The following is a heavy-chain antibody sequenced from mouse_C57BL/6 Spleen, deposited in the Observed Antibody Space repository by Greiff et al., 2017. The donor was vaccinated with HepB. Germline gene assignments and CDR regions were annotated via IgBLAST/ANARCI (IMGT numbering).Heavy chain of an antibody. J-gene: IGHJ2*01. V-gene: IGHV5-9-1*02. CDR2: ISSGGDYI. CDR3: TRPSISNYVYFDY. CDR1: GFTFSSYA. Sequence: EVKLKESGEGLVKPGGSLKLSCAASGFTFSSYAMSWVRQTPEKRLEWVAYISSGGDYIYYADTVKGRFTISRDNARNTLYLQMSSLKSEDTAMYYCTRPSISNYVYFDYWGQGTTLTVSS. D-gene: IGHD2-5*01.